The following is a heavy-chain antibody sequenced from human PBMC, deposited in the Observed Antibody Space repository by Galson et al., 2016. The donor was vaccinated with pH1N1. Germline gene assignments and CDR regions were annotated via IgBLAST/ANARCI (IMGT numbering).Heavy chain of an antibody. D-gene: IGHD2-21*01. CDR2: IFPGDSDT. V-gene: IGHV5-51*03. CDR3: ARSPADPGYSYYYMDV. Sequence: QSGAEVKKPGESLKISCKGSGYSFTSYWIGWVRQMPGKGLEWMGIIFPGDSDTRYSPSFQGQVTISADKSISTAYLQWNSLRASDHARDYWARSPADPGYSYYYMDVRGKGTTVIVSS. J-gene: IGHJ6*03. CDR1: GYSFTSYW.